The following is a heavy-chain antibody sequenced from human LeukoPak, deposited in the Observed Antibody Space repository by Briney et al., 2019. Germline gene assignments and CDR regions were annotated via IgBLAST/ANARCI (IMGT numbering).Heavy chain of an antibody. D-gene: IGHD5-12*01. CDR2: ISAYSGNT. CDR1: GYTFTSYG. CDR3: ARDLDIVATNRFDY. J-gene: IGHJ4*02. V-gene: IGHV1-18*01. Sequence: WASVKVSCKASGYTFTSYGISWVRQAPGQGLEWMGWISAYSGNTNYAQKLQGRVTMTTDTSTSTGYMELRSLRSDDTAVYYCARDLDIVATNRFDYWGQGTLVTVSS.